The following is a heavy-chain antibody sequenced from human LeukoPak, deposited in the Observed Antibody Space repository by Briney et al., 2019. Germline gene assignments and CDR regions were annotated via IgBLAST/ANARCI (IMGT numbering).Heavy chain of an antibody. J-gene: IGHJ6*03. Sequence: SETLSLTCTVSGGSISSYYWSWIRQPPGKGLEWIGYIYYSGSTNYNPSLKSRVTISVDTSKNQFSLKLSSVTAADTAVYYCARGGYSGYDHMDVWGKGTTVTIS. D-gene: IGHD5-12*01. CDR1: GGSISSYY. CDR3: ARGGYSGYDHMDV. CDR2: IYYSGST. V-gene: IGHV4-59*01.